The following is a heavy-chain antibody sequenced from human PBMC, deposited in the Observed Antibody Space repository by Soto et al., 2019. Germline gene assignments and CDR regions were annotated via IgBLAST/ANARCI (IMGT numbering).Heavy chain of an antibody. CDR3: ATPHTTPEMDV. CDR2: ISHGGST. CDR1: GASFSGYY. V-gene: IGHV4-34*01. J-gene: IGHJ6*03. Sequence: SETLSLTCAVCGASFSGYYRSWIRQPPGKGLEWIGEISHGGSTRYNPSLKSRVTISVDTSKNQISLKLRSVTAADTAVYYCATPHTTPEMDVWGKGTTVTVS. D-gene: IGHD4-4*01.